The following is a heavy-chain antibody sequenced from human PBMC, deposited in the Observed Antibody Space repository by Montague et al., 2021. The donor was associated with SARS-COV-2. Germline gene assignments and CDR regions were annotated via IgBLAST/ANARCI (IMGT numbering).Heavy chain of an antibody. Sequence: SETLSLTCTVSGGSMSDHYWAWIRQPPGKGLEWLAYIYYSGGINSNASLKSRVTMSVDTSKNQFSLKLTSVTAAATAVYYCAGAVSVRRAVNWFDPWGQGTLVTVSS. CDR2: IYYSGGI. V-gene: IGHV4-59*11. CDR3: AGAVSVRRAVNWFDP. D-gene: IGHD3-10*01. CDR1: GGSMSDHY. J-gene: IGHJ5*02.